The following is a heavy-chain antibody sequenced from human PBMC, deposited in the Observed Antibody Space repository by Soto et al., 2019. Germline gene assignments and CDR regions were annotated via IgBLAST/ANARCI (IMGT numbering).Heavy chain of an antibody. CDR2: INPNSGGT. Sequence: ASVKVSCKASGYTFTSYYMHWVRQAPGQGLEWMGWINPNSGGTNYAQKFQGWVTMTRDTSISTAYMELSRLRSDDTAVYYCAKARAQYYDFWSGYPVDYWGQGTLVTVSS. V-gene: IGHV1-2*04. D-gene: IGHD3-3*01. J-gene: IGHJ4*02. CDR1: GYTFTSYY. CDR3: AKARAQYYDFWSGYPVDY.